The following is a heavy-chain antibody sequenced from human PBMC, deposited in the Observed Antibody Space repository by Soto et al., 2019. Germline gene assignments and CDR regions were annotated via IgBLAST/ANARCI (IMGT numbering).Heavy chain of an antibody. Sequence: QITLKESGPTLVKPTQTLTLTRTFSGFSLSTTGVGVGWIRQPPGQALEWLALIHWDDDKRYNPSLKSRLTITEDTSKDQVVLTLTSMDRVDTATYYCVQSRFGGDCLHSYSSHSYYGLDVWGQGTTVTVSS. CDR2: IHWDDDK. CDR3: VQSRFGGDCLHSYSSHSYYGLDV. V-gene: IGHV2-5*02. J-gene: IGHJ6*02. D-gene: IGHD2-21*01. CDR1: GFSLSTTGVG.